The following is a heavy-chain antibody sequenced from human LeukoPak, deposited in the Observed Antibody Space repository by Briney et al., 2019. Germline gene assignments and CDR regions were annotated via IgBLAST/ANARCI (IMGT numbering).Heavy chain of an antibody. CDR2: IRYDGSIK. CDR1: GFTFSNCA. CDR3: AKDLPSYDFWSGSMY. Sequence: GGSLRLSCAASGFTFSNCAMHWVRQAPGKGLEWVAFIRYDGSIKYYVDSVKGRFTISRDNSKNTVYLQMNSLRTEDTAVYYCAKDLPSYDFWSGSMYWGQGTLVTVSS. J-gene: IGHJ4*02. V-gene: IGHV3-30*02. D-gene: IGHD3-3*01.